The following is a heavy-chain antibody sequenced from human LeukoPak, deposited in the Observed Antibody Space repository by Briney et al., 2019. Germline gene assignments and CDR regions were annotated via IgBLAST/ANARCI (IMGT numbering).Heavy chain of an antibody. CDR2: ISARGGST. V-gene: IGHV3-23*01. CDR3: AKDYYYDSSGYYSGLDDY. J-gene: IGHJ4*02. D-gene: IGHD3-22*01. CDR1: GFTFSSYA. Sequence: GGSLRLSCAASGFTFSSYAMSWVRQAPGRGLEWVSAISARGGSTYYADSVKGRFSISRDNSKNTLYLQMNSLRAEDTAVYYCAKDYYYDSSGYYSGLDDYWGQGTLVTVSS.